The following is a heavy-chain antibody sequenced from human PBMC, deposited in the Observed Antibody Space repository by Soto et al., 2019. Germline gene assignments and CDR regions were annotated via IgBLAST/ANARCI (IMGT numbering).Heavy chain of an antibody. V-gene: IGHV4-59*01. CDR2: VYSGGGT. CDR3: AREETPMSPHYFYYGMDV. CDR1: GGSLRGYS. D-gene: IGHD3-9*01. J-gene: IGHJ6*02. Sequence: PSETLSLTCTVSGGSLRGYSWSWIRQSPGKGLEWIGYVYSGGGTNYSPSFMGRVTISVDTTDNQFSLKLNSVTAADTAVYYCAREETPMSPHYFYYGMDVWGQGTTVTVS.